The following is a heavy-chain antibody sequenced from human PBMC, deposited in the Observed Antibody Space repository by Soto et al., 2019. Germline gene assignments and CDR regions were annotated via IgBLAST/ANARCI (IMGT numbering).Heavy chain of an antibody. Sequence: PGGSLRLSCVASGFSLRSYWMMWVRQAPGKGLEWVANIKQDGSEKRYVDSVKGRFTISRDNAKNSLYLQMNSLRAEDTAVYYCARDVTVVSTPFDYWGQGTLVTVSS. CDR1: GFSLRSYW. J-gene: IGHJ4*02. CDR3: ARDVTVVSTPFDY. D-gene: IGHD2-15*01. V-gene: IGHV3-7*01. CDR2: IKQDGSEK.